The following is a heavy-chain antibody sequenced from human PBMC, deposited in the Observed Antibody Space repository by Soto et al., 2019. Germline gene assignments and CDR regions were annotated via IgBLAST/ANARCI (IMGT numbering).Heavy chain of an antibody. CDR1: GFTFDEFG. Sequence: PGGSLRLSCAASGFTFDEFGMSWVRQVPGKGPEWVSSFNWNGNYIHYADSVKGRFTISRDNSKNTLYLQMNSLRAEDTAVYYCAKDGGREYSGYDLIGSGFYSGYMDVWGKGTTVTVSS. CDR3: AKDGGREYSGYDLIGSGFYSGYMDV. CDR2: FNWNGNYI. J-gene: IGHJ6*03. V-gene: IGHV3-20*04. D-gene: IGHD5-12*01.